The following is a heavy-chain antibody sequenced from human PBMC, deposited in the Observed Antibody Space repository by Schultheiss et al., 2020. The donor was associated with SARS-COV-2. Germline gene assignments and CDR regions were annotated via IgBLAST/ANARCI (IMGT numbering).Heavy chain of an antibody. Sequence: GESLKISCAASGFTFSSYWMHWVRQAPGKGLVWVSRINSDGSSTSYADSVKGRFTISRDNAKNTLYLQMNSLRAEDTAVYYCARATWRGTVPDDYWGQGTLVTVSS. CDR1: GFTFSSYW. V-gene: IGHV3-74*01. D-gene: IGHD4-11*01. J-gene: IGHJ4*02. CDR2: INSDGSST. CDR3: ARATWRGTVPDDY.